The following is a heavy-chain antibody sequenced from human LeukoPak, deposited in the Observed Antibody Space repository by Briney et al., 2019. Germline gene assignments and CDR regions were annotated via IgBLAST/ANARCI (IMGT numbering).Heavy chain of an antibody. CDR2: IYTSGST. V-gene: IGHV4-4*07. Sequence: SETLSLTCSVSGDSISSYYWSWIRQPAGKGLEWIGLIYTSGSTNYNPSLKSRVAISVDKSKNQFSLKLSSVTAADTAVYYCTRDSPGYSSGHFDYWGQGTLVTVSS. CDR1: GDSISSYY. J-gene: IGHJ4*02. D-gene: IGHD6-19*01. CDR3: TRDSPGYSSGHFDY.